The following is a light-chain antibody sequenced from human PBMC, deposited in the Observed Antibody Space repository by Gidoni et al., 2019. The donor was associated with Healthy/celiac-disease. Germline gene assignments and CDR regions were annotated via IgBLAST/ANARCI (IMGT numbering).Light chain of an antibody. CDR2: DVS. J-gene: IGLJ2*01. CDR3: SSYTSSSTPGVV. Sequence: QSALTQPASVSGSPAQSITISCTGTSSDVGGYNYVSWYQQHPGKAPKLMIYDVSNRPSGVSNRFSGSKSGNTASLTISGLQAEDEADYYCSSYTSSSTPGVVFGGGTKLTVL. V-gene: IGLV2-14*03. CDR1: SSDVGGYNY.